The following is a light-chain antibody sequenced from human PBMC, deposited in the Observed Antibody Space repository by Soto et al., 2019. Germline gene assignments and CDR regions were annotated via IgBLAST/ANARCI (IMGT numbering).Light chain of an antibody. CDR1: SSDVGGYDY. CDR2: EVS. V-gene: IGLV2-14*01. J-gene: IGLJ1*01. Sequence: QSALTQPASVSGSPGQSITISCTGTSSDVGGYDYVSWYQLHPGKTPKLMFFEVSNRPPGVSYRFSGSKYGNTAYLTTSGVQAEDEAGYFCSAYSFSTAYLLGTGTKV. CDR3: SAYSFSTAYL.